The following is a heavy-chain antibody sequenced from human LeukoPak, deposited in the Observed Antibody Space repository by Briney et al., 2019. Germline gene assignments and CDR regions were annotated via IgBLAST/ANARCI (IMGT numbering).Heavy chain of an antibody. D-gene: IGHD2-15*01. CDR1: GGSFSGYY. CDR2: INHSGST. CDR3: ARGYCSGGSCSFDY. J-gene: IGHJ4*02. V-gene: IGHV4-34*01. Sequence: PSETLSLTCAVYGGSFSGYYWSWIRQPPGKGLEWIGEINHSGSTNYNPSLKSRVTISVDTSKNQFSLKLSSVTAADTAVYYCARGYCSGGSCSFDYWGQGTLVTVSS.